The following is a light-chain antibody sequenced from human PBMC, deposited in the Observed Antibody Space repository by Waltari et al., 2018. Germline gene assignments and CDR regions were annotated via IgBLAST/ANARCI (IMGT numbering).Light chain of an antibody. V-gene: IGKV3-15*01. Sequence: EIVMTQSPATLSVSPGERATLSCRASQSVSSNLAWYQQKPCQAPRLLIYGASTRATGIPARFSGSGSGTKFTLTISSLQSEDFAVYYCQQYNNWPFTFGPGTKVDIK. J-gene: IGKJ3*01. CDR2: GAS. CDR3: QQYNNWPFT. CDR1: QSVSSN.